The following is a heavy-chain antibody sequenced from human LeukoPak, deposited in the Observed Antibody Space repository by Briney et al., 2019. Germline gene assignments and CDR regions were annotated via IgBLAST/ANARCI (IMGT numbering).Heavy chain of an antibody. D-gene: IGHD5-12*01. CDR1: GGSIRNSSFY. J-gene: IGHJ4*02. Sequence: PSETLSLTCAVSGGSIRNSSFYWGWIRQPPGKGLEWIASIYNSGTTYYNPSIKSRITIFVDTSKNQVSLKLRSVTAADTAVYYCARDHSGYSGYDFGYWGQGTLVTVSS. V-gene: IGHV4-39*02. CDR3: ARDHSGYSGYDFGY. CDR2: IYNSGTT.